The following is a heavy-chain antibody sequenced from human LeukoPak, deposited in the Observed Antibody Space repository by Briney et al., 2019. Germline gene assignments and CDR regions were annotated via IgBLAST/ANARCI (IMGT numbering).Heavy chain of an antibody. CDR3: ARVGIGITMVRGVSWFDP. J-gene: IGHJ5*02. D-gene: IGHD3-10*01. CDR2: INPNTGGT. V-gene: IGHV1-2*04. Sequence: ASVKVSCKASGYSFIDFYIHWVRQAPGQGLEWMGWINPNTGGTKYAQKFQGWVTLTRDTSISTAYMELSRLRSDDTAVYYCARVGIGITMVRGVSWFDPWGQGTLVTVSS. CDR1: GYSFIDFY.